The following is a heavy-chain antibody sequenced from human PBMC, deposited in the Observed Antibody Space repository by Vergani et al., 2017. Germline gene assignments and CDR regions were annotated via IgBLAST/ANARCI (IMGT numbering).Heavy chain of an antibody. CDR2: INHSGST. D-gene: IGHD3-9*01. CDR1: GGSFSGYY. Sequence: QVQLQQWGAGLLKPSETLSLTCAVYGGSFSGYYWSWIRQPPGKGLEWIGEINHSGSTNYNPSLKSRVTISVDTSKNQFSLKLSSVTAADTAVYYCARRLLTGYTDFDYWGQGTLVTVSS. J-gene: IGHJ4*02. CDR3: ARRLLTGYTDFDY. V-gene: IGHV4-34*01.